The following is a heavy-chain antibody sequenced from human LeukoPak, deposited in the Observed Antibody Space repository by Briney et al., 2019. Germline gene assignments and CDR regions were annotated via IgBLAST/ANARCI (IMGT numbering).Heavy chain of an antibody. V-gene: IGHV3-74*01. D-gene: IGHD5-18*01. CDR2: INSDGSIT. CDR3: ARDAVDTANAV. J-gene: IGHJ6*02. Sequence: PGGSLRLSCAASGFTCTTYWMHWVRQAPGKGLEWVSHINSDGSITSYADSVKGRFTISRDNAKNTLYLQMNSLRAEDTAVYYCARDAVDTANAVWGQGTTVTVSS. CDR1: GFTCTTYW.